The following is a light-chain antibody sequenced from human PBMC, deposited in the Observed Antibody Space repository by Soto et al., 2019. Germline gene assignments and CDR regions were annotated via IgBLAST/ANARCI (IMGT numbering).Light chain of an antibody. V-gene: IGKV2-28*01. CDR2: FGA. J-gene: IGKJ4*01. CDR1: QSLLHSNGYSY. CDR3: MQGLQSPIT. Sequence: DIVMTQSPLSLPVTPGEPASISCRSSQSLLHSNGYSYLDWYLQKPGQSPQLLIYFGANRASGVHDSFICSGSGTDCTLNIRRVVAEDVGVYFFMQGLQSPITLGVGSKMEIK.